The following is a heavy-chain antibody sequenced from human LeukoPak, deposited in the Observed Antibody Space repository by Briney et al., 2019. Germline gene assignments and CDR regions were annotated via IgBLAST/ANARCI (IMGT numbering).Heavy chain of an antibody. CDR2: INAGNGNT. D-gene: IGHD6-19*01. V-gene: IGHV1-3*01. CDR1: GYSFTRYA. Sequence: ASVKVSCKAFGYSFTRYAMHWVRQAPGQRLEWMGWINAGNGNTKYSQKFQGRVTITRDTSASTAYMELSSLRSEDTAVYYCARADGSSGWYTVIGYWGQGTLVTVSS. J-gene: IGHJ4*02. CDR3: ARADGSSGWYTVIGY.